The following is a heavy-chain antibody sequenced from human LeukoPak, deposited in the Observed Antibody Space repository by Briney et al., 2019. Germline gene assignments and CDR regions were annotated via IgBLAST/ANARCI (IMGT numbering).Heavy chain of an antibody. D-gene: IGHD3-22*01. Sequence: ASVKISCKASGYTFTNYYIHWVRQAPGQGLEWMGIINPSGGSTIYAQNFQGRVTMTRDMSTFTVYMELSSLRSEDTAVYYCAGDRSSSGYYYTVFDYWGQGTLVTVSS. J-gene: IGHJ4*02. CDR2: INPSGGST. V-gene: IGHV1-46*01. CDR1: GYTFTNYY. CDR3: AGDRSSSGYYYTVFDY.